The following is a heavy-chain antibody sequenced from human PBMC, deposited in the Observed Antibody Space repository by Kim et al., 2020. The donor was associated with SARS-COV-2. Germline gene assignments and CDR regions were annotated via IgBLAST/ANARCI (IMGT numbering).Heavy chain of an antibody. CDR3: AKDKGCREIWFGECIYYYYGMDV. CDR2: IYSGGSST. CDR1: GFTFSSYA. Sequence: GGSLRLSCAASGFTFSSYAMSWVRQAPGKGLEWVSVIYSGGSSTYYADSVKGRVTISRDNSKKTLYLQMNSLRAEDTAVYYCAKDKGCREIWFGECIYYYYGMDVGGQGPTVTVSS. V-gene: IGHV3-23*03. J-gene: IGHJ6*02. D-gene: IGHD3-10*01.